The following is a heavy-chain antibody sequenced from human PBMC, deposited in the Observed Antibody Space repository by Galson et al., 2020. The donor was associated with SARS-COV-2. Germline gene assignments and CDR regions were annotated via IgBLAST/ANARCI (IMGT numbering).Heavy chain of an antibody. V-gene: IGHV4-39*01. CDR1: GGSISTSSDY. CDR3: ARQKYYNYYMDV. Sequence: SETLSLTCTVSGGSISTSSDYWGWISQPPGKGLEWIATISYSGSTYYNPSLKSRVVISVDKSKNQFSLRMSSVTAADTAVYYCARQKYYNYYMDVWGKGTAVISSS. J-gene: IGHJ6*03. CDR2: ISYSGST.